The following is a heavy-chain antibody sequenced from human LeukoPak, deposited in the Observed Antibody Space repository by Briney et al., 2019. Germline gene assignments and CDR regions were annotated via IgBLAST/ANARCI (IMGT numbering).Heavy chain of an antibody. V-gene: IGHV3-30*18. CDR1: GFAFNNYD. CDR2: ISYEGSKK. J-gene: IGHJ3*02. CDR3: AKGKFGGPFDVSDI. D-gene: IGHD3-16*01. Sequence: GGALRLSCAASGFAFNNYDVHWVRQAPAKGLGGVTVISYEGSKKYYADSVKGRCTISRDNSKNTLFLQMKSLRAEDTALFYCAKGKFGGPFDVSDIWGQGTTVTVSS.